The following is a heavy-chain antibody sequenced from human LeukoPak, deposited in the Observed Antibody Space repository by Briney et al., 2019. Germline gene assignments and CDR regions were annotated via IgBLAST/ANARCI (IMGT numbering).Heavy chain of an antibody. CDR2: IYYSGST. Sequence: SETLSLTCTVSGGSISSHYWSWIRQPPGKGLKWIGYIYYSGSTNYNPSLKSRVTISVDTSKNQFSLKLSSVTAADTAVYYCARDRLGSSGYHDYWGQGTLVTVSS. J-gene: IGHJ4*02. D-gene: IGHD3-22*01. CDR3: ARDRLGSSGYHDY. V-gene: IGHV4-59*11. CDR1: GGSISSHY.